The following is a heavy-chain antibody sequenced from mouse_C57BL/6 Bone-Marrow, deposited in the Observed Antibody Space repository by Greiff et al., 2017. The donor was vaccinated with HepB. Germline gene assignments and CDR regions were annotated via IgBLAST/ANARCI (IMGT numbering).Heavy chain of an antibody. CDR3: ARSYYGSTLYAMDY. Sequence: QVQLQHPGAELVKPGASVKLSCKASGYTFTSYWMQWVKQRPGQGLEWIGEIDPSDSYTNYNQKFKGKATLTVDTSSSTAYMQLSSLTSEDSAVYYCARSYYGSTLYAMDYWGQGTSVTVSS. V-gene: IGHV1-50*01. D-gene: IGHD1-1*01. J-gene: IGHJ4*01. CDR1: GYTFTSYW. CDR2: IDPSDSYT.